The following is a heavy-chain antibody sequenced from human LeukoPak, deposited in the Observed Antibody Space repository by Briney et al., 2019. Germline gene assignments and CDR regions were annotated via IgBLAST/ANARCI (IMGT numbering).Heavy chain of an antibody. J-gene: IGHJ4*02. D-gene: IGHD6-13*01. CDR1: GFTFTIYA. CDR3: ARFIAAPYYFDY. V-gene: IGHV3-23*01. Sequence: GGSLRLSCAASGFTFTIYAMAWVRQAPGKGLEWVSSISGSGGSTYYADSVKGRFTISRDNAKNSLYLQMNSLRAEDTAVYYCARFIAAPYYFDYWGRGTLVTVSS. CDR2: ISGSGGST.